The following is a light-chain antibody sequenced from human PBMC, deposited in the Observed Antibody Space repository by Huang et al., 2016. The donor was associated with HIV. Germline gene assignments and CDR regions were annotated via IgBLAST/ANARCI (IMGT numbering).Light chain of an antibody. CDR3: QQYNNWPPMYT. CDR1: QSVSSN. Sequence: EIVMTQSPATLSVSPGERATLSCRASQSVSSNLAWYQQKPGQAPGLLIYGASARATGIPARVSVRGTGTEFTLTISSLQSEDFAVYYCQQYNNWPPMYTFGQGTKLEIK. V-gene: IGKV3-15*01. J-gene: IGKJ2*01. CDR2: GAS.